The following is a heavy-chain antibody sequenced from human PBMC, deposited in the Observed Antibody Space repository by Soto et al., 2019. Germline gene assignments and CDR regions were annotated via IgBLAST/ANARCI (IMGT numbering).Heavy chain of an antibody. CDR1: GYTFTSYG. CDR3: AREYYGSEWYYYYYGMDV. D-gene: IGHD3-10*01. J-gene: IGHJ6*02. CDR2: ISAYNGNT. V-gene: IGHV1-18*01. Sequence: GASVKVSCKASGYTFTSYGISWVRQAPGQGLEWMGWISAYNGNTNYAQKLQGRVTMTTDTSTSTAYMELRSLRSDDTAVYYCAREYYGSEWYYYYYGMDVWGQGTTVTVSS.